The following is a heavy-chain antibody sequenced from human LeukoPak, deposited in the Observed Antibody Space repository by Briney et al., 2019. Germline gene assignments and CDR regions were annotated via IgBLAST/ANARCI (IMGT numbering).Heavy chain of an antibody. CDR3: ARDLSPVVRASPMGY. CDR2: ITYDGYYK. Sequence: SLRLSCAASGFTFTSYGMHWVRQAPGKGLEWVALITYDGYYKYYSDSVKGRFTISSDTSKNTMYLQMNSLRAEDTAVYYCARDLSPVVRASPMGYWGQGTLVTVPS. D-gene: IGHD3-10*01. CDR1: GFTFTSYG. J-gene: IGHJ4*02. V-gene: IGHV3-30*03.